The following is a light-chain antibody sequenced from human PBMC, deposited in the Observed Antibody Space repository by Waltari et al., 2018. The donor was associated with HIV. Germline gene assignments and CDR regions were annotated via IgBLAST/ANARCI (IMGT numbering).Light chain of an antibody. CDR1: ALPKQY. CDR3: QSADTGGTRV. Sequence: SFELTQPPSVSVSPGQTARTTCSGDALPKQYTYWYQQKPGQAPVVVIYKDTERPSGIPGRFSGSSSGTTVTLTISGVQSEDEADYYCQSADTGGTRVFGPGTKVTVL. CDR2: KDT. V-gene: IGLV3-25*03. J-gene: IGLJ1*01.